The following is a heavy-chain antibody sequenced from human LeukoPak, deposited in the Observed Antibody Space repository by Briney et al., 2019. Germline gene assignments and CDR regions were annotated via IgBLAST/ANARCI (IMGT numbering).Heavy chain of an antibody. CDR2: ISSSSSYI. Sequence: GGSLRLSCAASGFTFSSYSMNWVSQAPGKGLEWVSSISSSSSYIYYADSVKGRFTISRDNAKNSLYLQMNSLRAEDTAVYYCARDRDYDILTGYHHPLDYWGQGTLVTVSS. CDR3: ARDRDYDILTGYHHPLDY. J-gene: IGHJ4*02. CDR1: GFTFSSYS. V-gene: IGHV3-21*01. D-gene: IGHD3-9*01.